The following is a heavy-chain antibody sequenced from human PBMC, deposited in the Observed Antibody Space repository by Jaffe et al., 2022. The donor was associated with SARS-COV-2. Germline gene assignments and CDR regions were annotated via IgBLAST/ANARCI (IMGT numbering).Heavy chain of an antibody. CDR1: GYIFADFA. Sequence: QVQLVQSGSELRKPGASVRVSCKSSGYIFADFALNWVRQAPGQGPEWVGWINTNSGKPTYAQAFTGRFVFSLDKSASTAYLQIDSLKAEDAAIYYCARVRGGNPGYFDSWGQGTLVAVSA. J-gene: IGHJ4*02. V-gene: IGHV7-4-1*01. D-gene: IGHD1-26*01. CDR3: ARVRGGNPGYFDS. CDR2: INTNSGKP.